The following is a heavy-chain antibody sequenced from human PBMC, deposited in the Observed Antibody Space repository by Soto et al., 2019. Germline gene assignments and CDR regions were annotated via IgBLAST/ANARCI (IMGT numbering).Heavy chain of an antibody. D-gene: IGHD4-17*01. Sequence: SETLSLTCSVSGASITSYYWSWIRQSAGEGLQWIGRVYARGATNYNPSLKSRVTISGDTSKNQFSLKLTSVTAADTAVYYCARSSGDDFFYYGMDVWGHVTTVTVS. CDR1: GASITSYY. V-gene: IGHV4-59*10. CDR2: VYARGAT. J-gene: IGHJ6*02. CDR3: ARSSGDDFFYYGMDV.